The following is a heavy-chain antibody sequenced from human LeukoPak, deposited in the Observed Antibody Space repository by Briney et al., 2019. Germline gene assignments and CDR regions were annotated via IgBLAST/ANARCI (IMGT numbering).Heavy chain of an antibody. CDR2: IKQDGSEK. D-gene: IGHD6-6*01. Sequence: GGSLRLSCAASGFTFSSYAMHWVRQAPGKGLEWVANIKQDGSEKYYVGSVKGRFTISRDNAKNSLYLQMDSLRAEDTAVYYCARDGPYSTSSTHPPWGQGTLVTVSS. CDR1: GFTFSSYA. CDR3: ARDGPYSTSSTHPP. V-gene: IGHV3-7*03. J-gene: IGHJ5*02.